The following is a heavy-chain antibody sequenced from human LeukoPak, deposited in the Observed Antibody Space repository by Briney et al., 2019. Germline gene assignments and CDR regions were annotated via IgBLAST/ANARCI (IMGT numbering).Heavy chain of an antibody. CDR1: GFTFSSYA. Sequence: GGSLRLSCAASGFTFSSYAMHWVRQAPGKGLEWVAVISYDGSNKYYADSVKGRFTISRDNSKNTLYLQMNSLRAEDTAVYYCAREAEWLVLGRALFDYWGQGTLVTVSS. D-gene: IGHD6-19*01. CDR3: AREAEWLVLGRALFDY. CDR2: ISYDGSNK. V-gene: IGHV3-30-3*01. J-gene: IGHJ4*02.